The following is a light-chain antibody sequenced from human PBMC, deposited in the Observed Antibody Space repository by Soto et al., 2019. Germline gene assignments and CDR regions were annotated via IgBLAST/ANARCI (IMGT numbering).Light chain of an antibody. V-gene: IGLV2-8*01. CDR1: SSDVGGYNY. CDR2: EVT. J-gene: IGLJ1*01. CDR3: NSYAGSNIYV. Sequence: QPALTQPPSASGSPGQSVTISCTGTSSDVGGYNYVSWYQQRPGKAPQLILYEVTKRPSGVPGRFSGSKSGNTASLTVSGLQAEDEADYYCNSYAGSNIYVFGNGTKVTVL.